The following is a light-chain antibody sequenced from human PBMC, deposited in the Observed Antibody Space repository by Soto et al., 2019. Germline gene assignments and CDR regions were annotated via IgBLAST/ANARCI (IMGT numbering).Light chain of an antibody. V-gene: IGKV1-5*01. J-gene: IGKJ4*01. CDR2: AAS. Sequence: DIQMIQSPATLSASVGDRITITCRASENIFKYVAWYQQTSGSAPNLLIYAASDLESGVPSRFSGSGSGTEFSLTIDNLQPNDSATYYCQHYNTWSIAFGGGTKVDVK. CDR1: ENIFKY. CDR3: QHYNTWSIA.